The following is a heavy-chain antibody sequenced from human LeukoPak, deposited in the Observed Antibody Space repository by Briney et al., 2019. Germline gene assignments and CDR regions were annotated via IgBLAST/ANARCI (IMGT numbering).Heavy chain of an antibody. V-gene: IGHV3-21*01. CDR1: GFTFSTYN. D-gene: IGHD3-3*01. CDR3: ARGTTWSPLDFDY. J-gene: IGHJ4*02. CDR2: ISSTSDTYK. Sequence: PGGSLRLSCLASGFTFSTYNMHWVRQAPGKGLEWVSTISSTSDTYKYYANSVRGRFTISRDNAKNSLYLQIIGLRAEDTGIYFCARGTTWSPLDFDYWGQGTQVTVSS.